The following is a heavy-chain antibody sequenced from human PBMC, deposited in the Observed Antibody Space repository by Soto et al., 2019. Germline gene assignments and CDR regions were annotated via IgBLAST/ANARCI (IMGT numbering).Heavy chain of an antibody. Sequence: SVKVSCKASGGTFSSYAISWVRQAPGQGLEWMGGIIPIFGTANYAQKFQGRVTITADESTSTAYMELSSPRSEDTAVYYCARLGYCSSTSCYSVYYYYGMDVWGQGTTVTVSS. J-gene: IGHJ6*02. CDR3: ARLGYCSSTSCYSVYYYYGMDV. CDR2: IIPIFGTA. CDR1: GGTFSSYA. D-gene: IGHD2-2*01. V-gene: IGHV1-69*13.